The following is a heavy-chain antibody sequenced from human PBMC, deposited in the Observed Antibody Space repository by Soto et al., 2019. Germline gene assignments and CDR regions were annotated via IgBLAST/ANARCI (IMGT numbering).Heavy chain of an antibody. CDR3: AGGYSSSSLVDY. J-gene: IGHJ4*02. CDR2: IIPIFGTA. V-gene: IGHV1-69*06. Sequence: SVKVSCKASGGTFSSYAISWVRQAPGQGLEWMGGIIPIFGTANYAQKFQGRVTITADKSTSTAYMELSSLRSEDTAVYYCAGGYSSSSLVDYWGQGTLVTVSS. CDR1: GGTFSSYA. D-gene: IGHD6-6*01.